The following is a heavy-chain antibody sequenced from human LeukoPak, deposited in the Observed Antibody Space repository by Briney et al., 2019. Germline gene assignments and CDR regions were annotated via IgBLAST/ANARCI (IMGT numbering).Heavy chain of an antibody. J-gene: IGHJ4*02. Sequence: SGTLTLTCGVSGGSISGTNWWSWVRQPPGQGLEWIGEISLAGQTNYNPSLNGRVTMSLDKSSNQLSLHLTSVTAADTATYFCSRESGPFCPFGYWGQGTLVIVSS. CDR2: ISLAGQT. CDR3: SRESGPFCPFGY. CDR1: GGSISGTNW. V-gene: IGHV4-4*02. D-gene: IGHD1-26*01.